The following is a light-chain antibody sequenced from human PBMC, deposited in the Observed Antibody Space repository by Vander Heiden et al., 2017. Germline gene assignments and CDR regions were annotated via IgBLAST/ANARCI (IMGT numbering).Light chain of an antibody. V-gene: IGLV1-47*01. CDR2: RNN. J-gene: IGLJ2*01. CDR1: SSNIGSNY. Sequence: QSVLPQPPSASGTTGPRVTISCSGSSSNIGSNYVYWYQQLPGTAPKLLIYRNNQRPSGVPDRFSGSKSGTSASLAISGLRSEDEADYYCAAWDDSLSGVVFGGGTKLTVL. CDR3: AAWDDSLSGVV.